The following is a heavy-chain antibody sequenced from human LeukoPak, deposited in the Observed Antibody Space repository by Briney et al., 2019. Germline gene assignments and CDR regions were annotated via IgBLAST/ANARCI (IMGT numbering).Heavy chain of an antibody. CDR1: GFTFSSYA. CDR2: ISYDGSNK. D-gene: IGHD6-13*01. J-gene: IGHJ3*02. Sequence: GGSLRLSCAASGFTFSSYAMHWVRQAPGKGLEWVAVISYDGSNKYYADSVKGRFTISRDNSKNTLYLQMNSLRAEDTAVYYCASLGRAAPGGDAFDIWGQGTMVTVSS. CDR3: ASLGRAAPGGDAFDI. V-gene: IGHV3-30-3*01.